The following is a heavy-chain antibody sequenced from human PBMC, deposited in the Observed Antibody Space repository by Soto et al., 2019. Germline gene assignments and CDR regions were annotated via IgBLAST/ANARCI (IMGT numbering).Heavy chain of an antibody. CDR2: IYYSGST. CDR1: GGSISSGDYY. CDR3: ARDSYDSSGYYYYYYYGMDV. D-gene: IGHD3-22*01. V-gene: IGHV4-30-4*01. J-gene: IGHJ6*02. Sequence: SETLSLTCTVSGGSISSGDYYWSWIRQPPGKGLEWIGYIYYSGSTYYNPSLKSRVTISVDTSKNQFSLKLSSVTAADTAVYYCARDSYDSSGYYYYYYYGMDVWGQGTTVTVSS.